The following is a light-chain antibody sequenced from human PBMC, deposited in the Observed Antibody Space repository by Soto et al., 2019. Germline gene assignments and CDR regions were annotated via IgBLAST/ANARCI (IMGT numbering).Light chain of an antibody. CDR1: SSDVGAYNY. CDR2: EVS. Sequence: QSALTQPPSASGSVGQSATISCTGTSSDVGAYNYVSWYQQHPGKAPKLMIYEVSKRPSGVPDRFSGPKSGYTASLTVSGLQAEDEADYYCSSHAGNNNYVFGTGTKVTVL. CDR3: SSHAGNNNYV. J-gene: IGLJ1*01. V-gene: IGLV2-8*01.